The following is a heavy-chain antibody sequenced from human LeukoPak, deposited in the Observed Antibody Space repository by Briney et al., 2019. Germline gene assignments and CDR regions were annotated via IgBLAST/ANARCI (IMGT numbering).Heavy chain of an antibody. V-gene: IGHV1-18*01. J-gene: IGHJ4*02. CDR1: GYTFSSYG. D-gene: IGHD3-22*01. Sequence: ASVKVSCKASGYTFSSYGIIWVRQAPGQGLEWMGWISAYSGDTNYAQKVQGRVTMTTDTSTSTVYMELRSLRSDDTAMYYCARDRGYYYDSSAYYSNAAYFDYWGQGALVPVSS. CDR3: ARDRGYYYDSSAYYSNAAYFDY. CDR2: ISAYSGDT.